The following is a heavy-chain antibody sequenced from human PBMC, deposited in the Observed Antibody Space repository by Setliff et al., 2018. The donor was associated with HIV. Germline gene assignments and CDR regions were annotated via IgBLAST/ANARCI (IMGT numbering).Heavy chain of an antibody. CDR3: AKTVVGDSYALPNDGFDI. CDR2: IYYSGST. J-gene: IGHJ3*02. V-gene: IGHV4-28*06. D-gene: IGHD3-16*01. CDR1: GYSISSSHW. Sequence: SLTCAVSGYSISSSHWWGWIRQPPGKGLEWIGYIYYSGSTNYNPSLKSRATMSVDTSNNRFSLKLSSVTALDTAVYYCAKTVVGDSYALPNDGFDIWGQGTMVTVS.